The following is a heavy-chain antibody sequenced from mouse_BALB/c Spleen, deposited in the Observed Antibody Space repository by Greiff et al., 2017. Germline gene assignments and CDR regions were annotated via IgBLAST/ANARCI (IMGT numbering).Heavy chain of an antibody. V-gene: IGHV1-14*01. D-gene: IGHD1-1*01. CDR2: INPYNDGT. CDR3: ARNMGYYGSSYSMDY. J-gene: IGHJ4*01. Sequence: VQLKQSGPELVKPGASVKMSCKASGYTFTSYVMHWVKQKPGQGLEWIGYINPYNDGTKYNEKFKGKATLTSDKSSSTAYMELSSLTSEDSAVYYCARNMGYYGSSYSMDYWGQGTSVTVSS. CDR1: GYTFTSYV.